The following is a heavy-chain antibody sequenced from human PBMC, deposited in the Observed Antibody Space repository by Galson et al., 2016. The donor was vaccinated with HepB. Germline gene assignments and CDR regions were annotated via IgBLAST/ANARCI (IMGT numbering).Heavy chain of an antibody. CDR3: ARFGTEITPGGPFDS. J-gene: IGHJ4*02. D-gene: IGHD4-23*01. CDR2: IFWNDDK. Sequence: PALVKPTQTLTLTCTFSGFSISTSGVGVGWIRQPPGRALEWLALIFWNDDKRYSPSLKSRLTITKDTSKNHVVLTVTNMDPVDTATYYCARFGTEITPGGPFDSWGQGTLVTVSS. V-gene: IGHV2-5*01. CDR1: GFSISTSGVG.